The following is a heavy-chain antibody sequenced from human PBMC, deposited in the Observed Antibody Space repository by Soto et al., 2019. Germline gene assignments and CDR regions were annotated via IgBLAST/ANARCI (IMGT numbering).Heavy chain of an antibody. J-gene: IGHJ4*02. CDR2: VIPISGQT. Sequence: SVKVSCKASGGTFSSYVISWLRQAPGQGLEWMGGVIPISGQTYYAQTFQGRVTITGDDSTRTAYMELRSLTSDDTAVYFCARIGGVGAPPGADFWGQGTLVT. CDR3: ARIGGVGAPPGADF. V-gene: IGHV1-69*13. CDR1: GGTFSSYV. D-gene: IGHD1-26*01.